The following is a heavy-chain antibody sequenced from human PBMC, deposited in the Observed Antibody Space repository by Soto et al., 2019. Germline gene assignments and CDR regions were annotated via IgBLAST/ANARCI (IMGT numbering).Heavy chain of an antibody. CDR2: ISAYNGNT. J-gene: IGHJ4*02. Sequence: QVQLVQSGAEVKKPGASVKVSCKASGYTFTSYSISWVRQAPGQGLEWMGWISAYNGNTNYAQKLQGRVTMTTDTSASAAEMEVRSLRADETAVYYCARDGGYGDYGGYWGEGTLVAVSS. D-gene: IGHD4-17*01. CDR3: ARDGGYGDYGGY. V-gene: IGHV1-18*01. CDR1: GYTFTSYS.